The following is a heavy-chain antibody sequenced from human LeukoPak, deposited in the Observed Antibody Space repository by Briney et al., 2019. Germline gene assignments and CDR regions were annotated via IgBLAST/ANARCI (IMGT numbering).Heavy chain of an antibody. D-gene: IGHD2-15*01. CDR2: ISGSGGNT. V-gene: IGHV3-23*01. CDR3: AKDYCSGGSCPNWFDP. Sequence: PGGSLRLSCAASGFTFSTYAMNWVRQAPGKGLEWVSIISGSGGNTFYADSVKGRFTISRDNSKNTLYLQMNSLRAEDTAVYYCAKDYCSGGSCPNWFDPWGQGTLVTVSS. CDR1: GFTFSTYA. J-gene: IGHJ5*02.